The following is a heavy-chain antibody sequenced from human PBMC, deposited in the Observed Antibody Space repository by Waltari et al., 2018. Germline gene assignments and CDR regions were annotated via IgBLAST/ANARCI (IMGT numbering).Heavy chain of an antibody. Sequence: EVQLLESGGGLAQPGGSLRLSCEASEFTFSNYAMSWVRQAPGKGLWGISGISGSGDSTYYADSVTGRFTISRDNSKNTLYLQMNSLRAEDTAVYYGANSTLKGYYWGQGTLVTVSS. CDR1: EFTFSNYA. V-gene: IGHV3-23*01. J-gene: IGHJ4*02. CDR3: ANSTLKGYY. CDR2: ISGSGDST.